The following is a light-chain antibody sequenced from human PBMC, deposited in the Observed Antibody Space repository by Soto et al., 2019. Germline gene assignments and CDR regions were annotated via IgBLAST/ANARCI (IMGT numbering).Light chain of an antibody. V-gene: IGKV1-39*01. CDR3: QQSYSAPT. CDR1: QPINIY. J-gene: IGKJ4*01. CDR2: AAS. Sequence: DIQMTQSPSSLSASVGDRVTITCRTSQPINIYLNWYQHKPGKAPKLLIYAASSLQSGVPSRFSSSGAGADFTLTISSLQPEDFATYYCQQSYSAPTFGGGTKVEIK.